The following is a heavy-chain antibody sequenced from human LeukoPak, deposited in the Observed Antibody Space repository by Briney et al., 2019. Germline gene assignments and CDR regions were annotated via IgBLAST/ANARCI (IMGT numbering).Heavy chain of an antibody. CDR3: ARRRSGGRDFDF. CDR1: GESFSEYY. V-gene: IGHV4-34*01. D-gene: IGHD2-15*01. J-gene: IGHJ4*02. CDR2: INHSGGT. Sequence: SETLSLTCAVYGESFSEYYWSWIRQPPGKGLEWIGQINHSGGTNYHPSLKTRVTISLDTSKNQVSLKLSSVTAADTAVYYCARRRSGGRDFDFWGQGTLVTVSS.